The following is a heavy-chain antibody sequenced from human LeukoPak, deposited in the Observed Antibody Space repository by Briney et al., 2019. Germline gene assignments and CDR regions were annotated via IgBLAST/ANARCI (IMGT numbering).Heavy chain of an antibody. Sequence: GGSLRLSCAASGFTFSSYGMHWFRQAPGKGLEWVAFIRYDGSNKYYADSVKGRFTISRDNSKNTLYLQMNSLRAEDTAVYYCAKAGFYGDYGDYWGQGTLVTVSS. CDR2: IRYDGSNK. D-gene: IGHD4-17*01. V-gene: IGHV3-30*02. J-gene: IGHJ4*02. CDR3: AKAGFYGDYGDY. CDR1: GFTFSSYG.